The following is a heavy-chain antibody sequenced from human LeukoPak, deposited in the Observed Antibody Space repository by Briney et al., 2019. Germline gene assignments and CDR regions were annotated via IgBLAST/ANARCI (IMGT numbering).Heavy chain of an antibody. Sequence: GASVKVSCKASGGTFSSYAISWVRQAPGQGLEWMGGIIPIFGTANYAQKFEGRVTITADESTSTAYMELSSLRSEDTAVYYCARDQGPGYCSGGSCETYDAFDIWGQGTMVTASS. D-gene: IGHD2-15*01. CDR3: ARDQGPGYCSGGSCETYDAFDI. J-gene: IGHJ3*02. CDR1: GGTFSSYA. V-gene: IGHV1-69*13. CDR2: IIPIFGTA.